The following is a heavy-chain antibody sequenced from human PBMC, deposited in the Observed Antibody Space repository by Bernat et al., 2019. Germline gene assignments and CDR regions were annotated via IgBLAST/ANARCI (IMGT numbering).Heavy chain of an antibody. CDR3: ARDLRSSSWYGEFDY. CDR1: GFTFSSYT. Sequence: QVQLVESGGGVVQPGRSLRISCAASGFTFSSYTLHWVRQAPGKGLEWVAVISYDGNLKYYADSVKGRFTISRDNSKNTLYLQMNSLRAEDTAVYYCARDLRSSSWYGEFDYWGQGTLVTVSS. V-gene: IGHV3-30-3*01. CDR2: ISYDGNLK. D-gene: IGHD6-13*01. J-gene: IGHJ4*02.